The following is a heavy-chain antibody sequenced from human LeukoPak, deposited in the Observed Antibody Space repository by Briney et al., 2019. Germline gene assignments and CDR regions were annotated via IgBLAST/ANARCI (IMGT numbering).Heavy chain of an antibody. V-gene: IGHV1-3*01. Sequence: APVKVSCKASGYTFTSYAMHWVRQAPGQRLEWMGWINAGNGNTKYSQKFQGRVTITRDTSASTAYMELSSLRSEDTAVYYCARTNYYGSGSYYSPGGYYGMDVWGKGTTVTVSS. CDR1: GYTFTSYA. CDR2: INAGNGNT. CDR3: ARTNYYGSGSYYSPGGYYGMDV. J-gene: IGHJ6*04. D-gene: IGHD3-10*01.